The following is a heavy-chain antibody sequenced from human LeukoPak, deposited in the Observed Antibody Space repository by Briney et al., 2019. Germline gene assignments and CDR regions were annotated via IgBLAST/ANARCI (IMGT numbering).Heavy chain of an antibody. J-gene: IGHJ4*02. CDR1: GGSISTYY. CDR2: INHSGST. CDR3: ARGRITMVRGLDY. D-gene: IGHD3-10*01. Sequence: SETLSLTCTVSGGSISTYYWSLIRQPPGKGLEWIGEINHSGSTNYNPSLKSRVTISVDTSKNQFSLKLSSVTAADTAVYYCARGRITMVRGLDYWGQGTLVTVSS. V-gene: IGHV4-34*01.